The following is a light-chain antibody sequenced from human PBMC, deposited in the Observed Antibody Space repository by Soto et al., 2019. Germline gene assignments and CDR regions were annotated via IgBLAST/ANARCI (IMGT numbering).Light chain of an antibody. V-gene: IGKV3-15*01. CDR2: GAS. CDR3: HQYNYWPT. CDR1: QSVSSN. Sequence: EIVMTQSPATLSVSPGERATLSCRASQSVSSNLAWYQQKAGQSPRLLIYGASTRATGIPVRFSGSGSGTEFTLTISSLQSEDFAVYYCHQYNYWPTFGQGTKVDI. J-gene: IGKJ1*01.